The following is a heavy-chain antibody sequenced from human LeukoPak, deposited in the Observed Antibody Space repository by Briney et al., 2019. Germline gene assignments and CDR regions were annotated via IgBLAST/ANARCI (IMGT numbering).Heavy chain of an antibody. D-gene: IGHD1-26*01. CDR2: IHYGGNT. J-gene: IGHJ4*02. CDR3: ARLPGGY. V-gene: IGHV4-59*08. CDR1: GGSISSYY. Sequence: SETLSLTCTVSGGSISSYYWSWIRQPPGKGLEWIGYIHYGGNTNYNPSLKSRVTISFDTSKNQFSLNLISATAADTAVYYCARLPGGYWGQGTLVIVSS.